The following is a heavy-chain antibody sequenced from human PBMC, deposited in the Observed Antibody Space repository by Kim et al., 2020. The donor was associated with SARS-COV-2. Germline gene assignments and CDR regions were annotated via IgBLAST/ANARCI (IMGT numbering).Heavy chain of an antibody. J-gene: IGHJ4*02. CDR3: ARSHRYSGSSSRLYYFDY. D-gene: IGHD1-26*01. V-gene: IGHV3-74*01. Sequence: KGRFTISRDNAKNTLYLQMNSLRAEDTAVYYCARSHRYSGSSSRLYYFDYWGQGTLVTVSS.